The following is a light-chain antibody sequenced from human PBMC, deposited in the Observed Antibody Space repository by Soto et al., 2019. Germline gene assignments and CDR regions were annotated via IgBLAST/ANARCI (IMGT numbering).Light chain of an antibody. CDR1: QTLVSSDGNTY. CDR3: IQGAHWPPWT. V-gene: IGKV2-30*01. Sequence: DVVMTQSPLSLPVTLGQPASISCKSSQTLVSSDGNTYLNWFQQRPGQSPRRLIYKVANRDSGVPDRFSGSGSGTDCTMKVSRVEAEDVGTYYCIQGAHWPPWTFGQGTKVEIK. CDR2: KVA. J-gene: IGKJ1*01.